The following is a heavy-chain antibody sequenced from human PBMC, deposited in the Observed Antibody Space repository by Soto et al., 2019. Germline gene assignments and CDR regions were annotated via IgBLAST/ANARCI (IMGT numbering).Heavy chain of an antibody. J-gene: IGHJ6*02. Sequence: SMRPSFAAPVCPFSSYSLNWVSQAPGKGLEWVSSISSSSSYIYYADSVKGRFTISRDNAKNSLYLQMNSLRAEDTAVYYCARETPSIAARPGYYGMDVWGQGTTVTVSS. V-gene: IGHV3-21*01. CDR2: ISSSSSYI. CDR3: ARETPSIAARPGYYGMDV. CDR1: VCPFSSYS. D-gene: IGHD6-6*01.